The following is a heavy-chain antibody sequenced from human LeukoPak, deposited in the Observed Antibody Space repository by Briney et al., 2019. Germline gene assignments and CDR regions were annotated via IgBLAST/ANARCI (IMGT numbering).Heavy chain of an antibody. D-gene: IGHD4-23*01. V-gene: IGHV4-39*01. CDR2: IYYSGST. J-gene: IGHJ4*02. Sequence: SETLSLTCTVSGGSISSSSYYWDWIRQPPGKGLEWIGRIYYSGSTYYNPSLKSRATISVDTSKNQFSLKLSSVTAADTAVYYCARQGVTPYFDYWGQGTLLTVSS. CDR1: GGSISSSSYY. CDR3: ARQGVTPYFDY.